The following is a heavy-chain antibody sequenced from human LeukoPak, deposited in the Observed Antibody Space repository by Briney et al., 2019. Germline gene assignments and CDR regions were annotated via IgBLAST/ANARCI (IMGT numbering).Heavy chain of an antibody. CDR1: GFTFDDYT. Sequence: PGGSLRLSCTASGFTFDDYTMHWVRQVPGKGLEWVSLIRWDGGRTYYADSVKGRFTISRDNSKNSLYLQMNSLRAGDTAVYYCAKSWAMVSWSDYWGQGTLVTVSS. CDR2: IRWDGGRT. D-gene: IGHD5-18*01. V-gene: IGHV3-43*01. CDR3: AKSWAMVSWSDY. J-gene: IGHJ4*02.